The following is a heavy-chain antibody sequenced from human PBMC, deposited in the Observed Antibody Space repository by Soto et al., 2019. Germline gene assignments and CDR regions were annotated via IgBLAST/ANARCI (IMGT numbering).Heavy chain of an antibody. Sequence: GGSLRLSCAASGFTVSSNSMSWVRQAPGKGLEWVSVIYSGATTYYAESVKGGFTISRDNSKNTLYLQMNRLRADDTAVYYCARDRSSGWYDYWGQGTLVTVSS. V-gene: IGHV3-53*01. J-gene: IGHJ4*02. D-gene: IGHD6-19*01. CDR2: IYSGATT. CDR1: GFTVSSNS. CDR3: ARDRSSGWYDY.